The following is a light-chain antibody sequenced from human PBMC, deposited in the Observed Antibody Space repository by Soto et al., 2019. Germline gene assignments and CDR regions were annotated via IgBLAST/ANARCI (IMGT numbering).Light chain of an antibody. J-gene: IGKJ4*01. Sequence: IHITQSPSSLSASVGDRVSITCRASQDISNYLAWYQQDPGKVPKLLIYAASSLQSGVPSRFSGSGSGTDFTLTISSLQPEDIATYYCQEYKNAPLPFGGGTKVDFK. CDR1: QDISNY. V-gene: IGKV1-27*01. CDR3: QEYKNAPLP. CDR2: AAS.